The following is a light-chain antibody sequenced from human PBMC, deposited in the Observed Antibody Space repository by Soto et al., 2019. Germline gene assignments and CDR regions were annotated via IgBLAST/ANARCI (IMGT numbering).Light chain of an antibody. V-gene: IGKV1-5*03. CDR2: GES. J-gene: IGKJ1*01. CDR1: QNIDRW. Sequence: DIQMTQSPSTLSASVGDRVTITCRASQNIDRWLAWYQQEPGKAPNLLIYGESNLESGVPSSFSGSGSGTELTLTFKRLLLDDFPTYYCQQYNSYPCTFGQGTKGEIK. CDR3: QQYNSYPCT.